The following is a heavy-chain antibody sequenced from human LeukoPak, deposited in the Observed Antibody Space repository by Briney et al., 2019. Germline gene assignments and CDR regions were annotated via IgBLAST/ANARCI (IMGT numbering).Heavy chain of an antibody. J-gene: IGHJ3*02. CDR3: ARGHGGSYSSSAFDI. D-gene: IGHD1-26*01. Sequence: ASVKVSCKASGGTFSSYAISWVRQAPGQGLEWMGWISAYNGNTNYAQKLQGRVTMTTDTSTSTAYMELRSLRSDDTAVYYCARGHGGSYSSSAFDIWGQGTMVTVSS. CDR1: GGTFSSYA. V-gene: IGHV1-18*01. CDR2: ISAYNGNT.